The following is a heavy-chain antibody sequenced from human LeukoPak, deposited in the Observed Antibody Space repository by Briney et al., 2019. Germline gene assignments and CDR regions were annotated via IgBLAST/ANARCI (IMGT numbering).Heavy chain of an antibody. J-gene: IGHJ4*02. CDR2: IYPSGST. D-gene: IGHD3-16*02. CDR1: GGSFSSGNW. CDR3: ASSIIRVDDLSPVDY. V-gene: IGHV4-4*02. Sequence: SETLSLTCAVSGGSFSSGNWWNWVRQPPGKGLEWIGQIYPSGSTNYNPSLESRVTISIDMSKNQFSLKLSSVTAADTAVYYCASSIIRVDDLSPVDYWGRGTLVTVSS.